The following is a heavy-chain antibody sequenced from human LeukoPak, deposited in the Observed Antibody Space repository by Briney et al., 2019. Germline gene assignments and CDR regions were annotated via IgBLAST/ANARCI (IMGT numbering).Heavy chain of an antibody. CDR2: ISAYNGNT. Sequence: ASVKVSCKASGYTFTSYGISWVRQAPGQGLEWMGWISAYNGNTNYAQKLQGRVTMTTDTSTSTAYMELSSLRSEDTAVYYCARGTGTGSYYYGMDVWGQGTTVTVSS. J-gene: IGHJ6*02. D-gene: IGHD1-7*01. CDR3: ARGTGTGSYYYGMDV. CDR1: GYTFTSYG. V-gene: IGHV1-18*01.